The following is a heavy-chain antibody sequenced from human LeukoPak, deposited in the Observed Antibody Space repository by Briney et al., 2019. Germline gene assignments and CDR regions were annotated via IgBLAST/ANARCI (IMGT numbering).Heavy chain of an antibody. CDR2: INHSGST. V-gene: IGHV4-34*01. CDR1: GGSFSGYY. CDR3: ARRNYYGSGSYWDY. Sequence: SETLSLTCAVYGGSFSGYYWSWIRQPPGKGLEWIGEINHSGSTNYSPSLKSRVTISVDTSKNQFSLKLSSVTAADTAVYYCARRNYYGSGSYWDYWGQGTLVTVSS. D-gene: IGHD3-10*01. J-gene: IGHJ4*02.